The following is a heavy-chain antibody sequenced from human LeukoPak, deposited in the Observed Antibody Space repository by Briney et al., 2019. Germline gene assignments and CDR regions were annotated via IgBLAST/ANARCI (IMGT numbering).Heavy chain of an antibody. CDR2: IYYSGST. Sequence: SETLSLTCTVSGGSINYYYWSWIRQPPGKGLEWIGYIYYSGSTNYNPSLKSRVTISVDTSKNQFSLSLSSVTAADTAVYYCARWSRGIAVAHDYWGQGTLVTVSS. D-gene: IGHD6-19*01. V-gene: IGHV4-59*01. CDR1: GGSINYYY. CDR3: ARWSRGIAVAHDY. J-gene: IGHJ4*02.